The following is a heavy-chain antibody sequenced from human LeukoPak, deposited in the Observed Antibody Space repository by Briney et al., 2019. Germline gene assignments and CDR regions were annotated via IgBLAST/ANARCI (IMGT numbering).Heavy chain of an antibody. CDR1: GGSFSGYY. CDR2: INHSGST. CDR3: ARGLGSGSYYHY. J-gene: IGHJ4*02. D-gene: IGHD3-10*01. Sequence: PSETLSLTCAVYGGSFSGYYWSWIRQPPGKGLEWIGEINHSGSTNYNPSLKSRVSISGDTSKNQFSLKLSSVTAADTAVYYCARGLGSGSYYHYWGQGTLVTVSS. V-gene: IGHV4-34*01.